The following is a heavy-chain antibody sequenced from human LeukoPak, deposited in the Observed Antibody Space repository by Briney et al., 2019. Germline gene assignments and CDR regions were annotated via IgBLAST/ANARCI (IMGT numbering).Heavy chain of an antibody. D-gene: IGHD5-18*01. CDR1: GGSISSSNW. J-gene: IGHJ4*02. CDR3: ARAYVDTAMVGFDY. CDR2: IYHSGST. V-gene: IGHV4-4*02. Sequence: PSETLSLTCAVSGGSISSSNWWSWVRQPPGKGLEWIGEIYHSGSTNYNPSLKSRVTISVDKSKNQFSLKLSSVTAADTAVYYCARAYVDTAMVGFDYWGQGTLVTVSS.